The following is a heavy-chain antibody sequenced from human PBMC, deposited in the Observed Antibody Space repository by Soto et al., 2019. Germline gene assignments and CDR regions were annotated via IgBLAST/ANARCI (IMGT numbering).Heavy chain of an antibody. CDR1: EFTFNIYY. D-gene: IGHD6-19*01. CDR2: ISGSGDST. V-gene: IGHV3-23*01. J-gene: IGHJ1*01. CDR3: AKGLYRSLL. Sequence: PGGSLRLSCAACEFTFNIYYMNWVRQAPGKGLEWVSDISGSGDSTHYADSVKGRLTVSRDNSKNTLYLQMSSLSAQDTAVYYCAKGLYRSLLWGQGTQVTVSS.